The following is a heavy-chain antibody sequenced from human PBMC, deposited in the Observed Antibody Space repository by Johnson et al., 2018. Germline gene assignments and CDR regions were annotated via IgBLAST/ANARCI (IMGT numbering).Heavy chain of an antibody. CDR1: GFTVAEYA. Sequence: EVQLVESGGDLVQPGRSLRLWCAASGFTVAEYAMHWVRQGPGKGLEWVSGLSWNGGTIAYADSVKGAFTITRDTAKNSMFLQMNSLRAEDTALFYCARMYCSGSNCYTDVLDIWGQGTMVTVSS. J-gene: IGHJ3*02. CDR3: ARMYCSGSNCYTDVLDI. CDR2: LSWNGGTI. V-gene: IGHV3-9*01. D-gene: IGHD2-15*01.